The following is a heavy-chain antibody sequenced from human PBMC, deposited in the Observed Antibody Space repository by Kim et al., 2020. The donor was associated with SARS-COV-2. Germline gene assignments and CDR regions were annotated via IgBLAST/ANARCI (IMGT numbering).Heavy chain of an antibody. Sequence: RVTISVDTSKNQFSLKLSSVTAADTAVYYCARHMAQFYDILTGYYSGMDVWGQGTTVTVSS. V-gene: IGHV4-59*08. D-gene: IGHD3-9*01. CDR3: ARHMAQFYDILTGYYSGMDV. J-gene: IGHJ6*02.